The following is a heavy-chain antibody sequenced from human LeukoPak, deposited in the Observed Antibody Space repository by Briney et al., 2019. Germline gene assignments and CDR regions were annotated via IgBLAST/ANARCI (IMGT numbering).Heavy chain of an antibody. V-gene: IGHV3-21*01. J-gene: IGHJ4*02. CDR2: ISSSSSYI. CDR1: GFPFSSYS. D-gene: IGHD3-10*01. Sequence: GGSLRLSCTASGFPFSSYSMTWVRQAPGKGLEWVSSISSSSSYIYYADSLKGRFTISRDNAKNSLFLQMNGLRAEDTAVYYCARETDYSLFDYWGQGTLVTVSS. CDR3: ARETDYSLFDY.